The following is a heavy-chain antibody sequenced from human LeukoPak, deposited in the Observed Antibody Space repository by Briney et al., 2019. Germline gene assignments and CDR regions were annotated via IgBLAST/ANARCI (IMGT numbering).Heavy chain of an antibody. CDR3: ARGGLSIMGY. D-gene: IGHD2/OR15-2a*01. J-gene: IGHJ4*02. CDR1: GITFSSYS. V-gene: IGHV3-48*01. CDR2: ISSSGSTK. Sequence: PGGSLRLSCGASGITFSSYSMNWVRQAPGKGLEWVSYISSSGSTKYYADSVKGRFTISRDNARNSLYLQMNSLRAKDTAVYFCARGGLSIMGYWGQGTLVTVSS.